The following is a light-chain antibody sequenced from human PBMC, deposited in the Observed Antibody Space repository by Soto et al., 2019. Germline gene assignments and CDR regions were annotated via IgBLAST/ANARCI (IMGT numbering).Light chain of an antibody. CDR1: SSDVGSNDR. J-gene: IGLJ1*01. V-gene: IGLV2-18*01. CDR3: TLYTRSTTIL. Sequence: QSVLTQPPSVSGSPGQSVTISCTGTSSDVGSNDRVSWYQQPPGAAPKLMIYEVTNRPSGVPDRFSGSKSGNTASLTISGLQAEDEADYHCTLYTRSTTILFGTGTKVTVL. CDR2: EVT.